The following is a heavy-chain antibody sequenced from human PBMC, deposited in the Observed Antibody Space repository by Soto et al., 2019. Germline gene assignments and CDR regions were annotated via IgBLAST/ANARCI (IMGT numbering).Heavy chain of an antibody. Sequence: EVQLVESGGGLVQPGGSLRLSCAASGFTFFAYWIHWVRQVPGKGLVWVSRINSDGSHTSYADSVRGRFTXXXXNSKXXXXXXXXXXXXXXXXXXXCAKEGDYGDYAGENWFDSWGQGSLVTVSS. CDR3: AKEGDYGDYAGENWFDS. V-gene: IGHV3-74*01. CDR2: INSDGSHT. J-gene: IGHJ5*01. CDR1: GFTFFAYW. D-gene: IGHD4-17*01.